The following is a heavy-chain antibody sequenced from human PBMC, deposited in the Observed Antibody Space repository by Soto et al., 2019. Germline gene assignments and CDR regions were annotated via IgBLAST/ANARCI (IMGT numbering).Heavy chain of an antibody. J-gene: IGHJ6*02. V-gene: IGHV4-38-2*01. CDR1: GYSISSGYY. D-gene: IGHD3-3*01. CDR2: IYHSGST. Sequence: SETLALTCAVSGYSISSGYYWGWIRQPPGKGLEWIGSIYHSGSTYYNPSLKSRVTISVDTSKNQFSLKLSSVTAADTAVYYCSGSTALLRVLERIPLSCGYYGMDVGGQGTRVTVS. CDR3: SGSTALLRVLERIPLSCGYYGMDV.